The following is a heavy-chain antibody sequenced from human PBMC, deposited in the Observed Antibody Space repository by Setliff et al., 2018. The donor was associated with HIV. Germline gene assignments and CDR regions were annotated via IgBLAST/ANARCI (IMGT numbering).Heavy chain of an antibody. V-gene: IGHV3-15*01. CDR3: ATDNGPSYSMDI. CDR1: EFSFNNSW. D-gene: IGHD2-21*01. J-gene: IGHJ6*02. Sequence: LRLSCASSEFSFNNSWMTWVRQAPGRGLEWVGRIKSKADGGTTDDASPVKGRFTISRDDSKNTLYLQMNSLKIEDTAVYFCATDNGPSYSMDIWGQGTTVTVSS. CDR2: IKSKADGGTT.